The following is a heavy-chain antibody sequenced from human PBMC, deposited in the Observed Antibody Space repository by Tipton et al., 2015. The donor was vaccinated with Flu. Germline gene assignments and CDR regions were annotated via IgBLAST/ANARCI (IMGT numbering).Heavy chain of an antibody. D-gene: IGHD1-26*01. Sequence: TLSLTCSVSGDSVSDSGYYWAWIRHPPGKGLEWVGNVYYTGDTYSSPSLKARVTMTIDTSHNRFSLRLTSVTAADTATYFCARATLGADFNWFDPWRQGTVVTVSS. CDR1: GDSVSDSGYY. CDR3: ARATLGADFNWFDP. CDR2: VYYTGDT. J-gene: IGHJ5*02. V-gene: IGHV4-39*07.